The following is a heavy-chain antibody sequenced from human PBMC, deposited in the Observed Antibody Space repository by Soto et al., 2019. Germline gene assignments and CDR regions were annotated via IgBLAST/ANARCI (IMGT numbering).Heavy chain of an antibody. CDR3: AREILSPDFYFHGMYV. D-gene: IGHD2-15*01. CDR2: ISAKKGNT. J-gene: IGHJ6*02. Sequence: QGQLVQSGAEVKKPGASVKVSCKASGYTFTSYGISWVRQAPGQGLEWMGWISAKKGNTKYAQKFQGRVTMTTDTSTSTAYMELRSLSSDDTAVYYCAREILSPDFYFHGMYVWGQGTTVTVSS. V-gene: IGHV1-18*04. CDR1: GYTFTSYG.